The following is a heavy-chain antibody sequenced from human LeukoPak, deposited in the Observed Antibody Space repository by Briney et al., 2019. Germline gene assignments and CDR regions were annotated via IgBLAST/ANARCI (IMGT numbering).Heavy chain of an antibody. CDR1: GGTFSSYA. V-gene: IGHV1-69*04. CDR2: IIPILGIA. Sequence: ASVKVSCKASGGTFSSYAISWVRQAPGQGLEWMGRIIPILGIANYAQKFQGRVTITADKPTSTAYMELSSLRSEDTAVYYCAKVPASSGWYGDYWGQGTLVTVSS. J-gene: IGHJ4*02. D-gene: IGHD6-19*01. CDR3: AKVPASSGWYGDY.